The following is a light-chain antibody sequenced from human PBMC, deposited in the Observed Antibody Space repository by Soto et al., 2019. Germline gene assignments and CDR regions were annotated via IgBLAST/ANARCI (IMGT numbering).Light chain of an antibody. J-gene: IGKJ4*01. CDR2: GAS. CDR1: QSVSSN. Sequence: EIVMTQSPATQSVSPGERTTLSCRASQSVSSNFAWYQQKPGQAPRLLIYGASTRATGIPARFSGSGSGTEFTLTISGLQSEDFAVYYCQQYNDWPLTFGGGTKVEIK. V-gene: IGKV3-15*01. CDR3: QQYNDWPLT.